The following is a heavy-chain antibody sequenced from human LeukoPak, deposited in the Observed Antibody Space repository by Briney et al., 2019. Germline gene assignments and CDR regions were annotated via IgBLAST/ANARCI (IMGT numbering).Heavy chain of an antibody. CDR2: IDDSGST. V-gene: IGHV4-34*01. Sequence: PSETLSLTCAVYGGSLSGYYWTWIRQPPGKGLEWIGQIDDSGSTNYNPSLKTGVTISLDTSKNQFSLKLTSVTAADTAVYYCARYNFYRYDDKGEGALDFWGQGTMVTVSS. CDR3: ARYNFYRYDDKGEGALDF. D-gene: IGHD3/OR15-3a*01. J-gene: IGHJ3*01. CDR1: GGSLSGYY.